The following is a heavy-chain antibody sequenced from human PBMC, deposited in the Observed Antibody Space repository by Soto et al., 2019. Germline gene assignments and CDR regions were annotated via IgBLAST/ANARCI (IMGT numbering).Heavy chain of an antibody. CDR3: ARVGNDSYFDY. CDR2: IDPSDSYT. Sequence: GESLKISCNGSGYSFTSYWINWVRQMPGKGLEWMGRIDPSDSYTNYSPSFQGHVTISADKSISTAYLQWSRLKASDAAMYYCARVGNDSYFDYWGQGALVTVSS. J-gene: IGHJ4*01. CDR1: GYSFTSYW. D-gene: IGHD1-1*01. V-gene: IGHV5-10-1*01.